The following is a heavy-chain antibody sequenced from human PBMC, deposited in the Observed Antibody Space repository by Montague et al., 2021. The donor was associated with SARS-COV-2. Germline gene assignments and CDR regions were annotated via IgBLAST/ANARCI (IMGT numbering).Heavy chain of an antibody. J-gene: IGHJ4*02. D-gene: IGHD3-16*02. CDR1: GVSISSTNYY. CDR2: INYSGPT. Sequence: SETLSLTCTVSGVSISSTNYYWGLIRQPPGKGLEWIGSINYSGPTHYNPSLKSRLTMSVDTSKSLFSLVLSSVTAADTAIYYCARQNDDYYRWYYFDYWGQGTLVTVSS. CDR3: ARQNDDYYRWYYFDY. V-gene: IGHV4-39*01.